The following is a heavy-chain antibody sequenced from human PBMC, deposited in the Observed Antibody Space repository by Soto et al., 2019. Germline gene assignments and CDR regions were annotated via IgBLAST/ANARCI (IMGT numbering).Heavy chain of an antibody. Sequence: EVQLLESGGGLVQPGGSLRLSCAASRFTFSSYVMSWVRQAPGKGLEWVSAISGSGGNTYYADSVKGRFTISRDNSKNTLFLQMNSLRAEDTALYFCAKEMGDYYDSSGSWFDPWGQGTLVTVSS. V-gene: IGHV3-23*01. CDR2: ISGSGGNT. CDR1: RFTFSSYV. J-gene: IGHJ5*02. D-gene: IGHD3-22*01. CDR3: AKEMGDYYDSSGSWFDP.